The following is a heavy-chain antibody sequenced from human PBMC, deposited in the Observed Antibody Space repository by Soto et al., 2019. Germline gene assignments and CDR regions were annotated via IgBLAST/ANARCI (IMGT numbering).Heavy chain of an antibody. V-gene: IGHV4-34*01. CDR2: VGHGGRT. CDR3: ARGVDSGYSDSLSGLDL. CDR1: GGSFSDYK. Sequence: PSETLSLTCAIYGGSFSDYKWTWTRQSPGKGLEWIGEVGHGGRTKYNPSLNSRVTMSQDTSKNQFSLKLRSVTAADTAIYFCARGVDSGYSDSLSGLDLWGRGTTVTVSS. D-gene: IGHD3-22*01. J-gene: IGHJ6*02.